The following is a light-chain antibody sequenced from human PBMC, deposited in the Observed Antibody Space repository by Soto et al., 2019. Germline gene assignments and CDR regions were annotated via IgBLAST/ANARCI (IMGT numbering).Light chain of an antibody. J-gene: IGLJ2*01. Sequence: SYELTQPPSLSAAPGQTARITCGGDNIGSKNVHWYQQKAGQAPKLVVYDDSDRPSGTPERFSGSNSGNTATLTISGVEAGDEADYYCQVYDARRDHVVFGGGTKLTVL. CDR1: NIGSKN. CDR3: QVYDARRDHVV. V-gene: IGLV3-21*02. CDR2: DDS.